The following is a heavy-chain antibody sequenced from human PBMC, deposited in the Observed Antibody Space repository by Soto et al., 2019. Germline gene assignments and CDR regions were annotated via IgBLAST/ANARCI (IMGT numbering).Heavy chain of an antibody. Sequence: SETLSLTCAVYGGSFSGYYWSWIRQPPGKGLEWIGEINHSGSTNYNPSLKSRVTISVDTSKNQFSLKLSSVTAADTAVYYCARERYYYGSHYYGMDVSGQGTKVTVS. CDR3: ARERYYYGSHYYGMDV. CDR2: INHSGST. D-gene: IGHD3-10*01. CDR1: GGSFSGYY. J-gene: IGHJ6*02. V-gene: IGHV4-34*01.